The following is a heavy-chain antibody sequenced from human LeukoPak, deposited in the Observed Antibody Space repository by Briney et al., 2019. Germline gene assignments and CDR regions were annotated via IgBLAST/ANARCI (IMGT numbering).Heavy chain of an antibody. Sequence: RGGSLRLSCSASGFTFSSYAMHWVRQAPGKGLEYVSALSSNGGSTYYADSVKGRFTISRDDSKNTLYLQRSSLRAEDTAVYYCVKAQLRDAFDIWGKGTMVTVSS. CDR2: LSSNGGST. D-gene: IGHD2-2*01. V-gene: IGHV3-64D*06. J-gene: IGHJ3*02. CDR3: VKAQLRDAFDI. CDR1: GFTFSSYA.